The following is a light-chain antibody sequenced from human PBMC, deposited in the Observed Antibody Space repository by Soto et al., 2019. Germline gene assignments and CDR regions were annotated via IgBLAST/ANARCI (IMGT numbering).Light chain of an antibody. CDR3: SSYTNINTRACV. V-gene: IGLV2-14*01. J-gene: IGLJ1*01. CDR2: EVT. Sequence: QSVLTQPASVSGSPGQSITISCTGTSGDIGSYNRVSWYQQHPGKAPKLIIYEVTDRPSGVSNRFSGSKSGNTASLTISGLQAEDEAEYYCSSYTNINTRACVVGTGTKGNV. CDR1: SGDIGSYNR.